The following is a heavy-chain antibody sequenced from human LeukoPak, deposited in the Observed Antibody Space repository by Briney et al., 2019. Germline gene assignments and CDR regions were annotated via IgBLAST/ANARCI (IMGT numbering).Heavy chain of an antibody. Sequence: PGGSLRLSCAASGFTFSTYWMTWVRQAPGKGLECVANIKPDGGEKYYVDSVEGRFTISRDNAKNSLYLQMNSLRVEDTALYYCARGGTWDLDYWGQGTLVTVSS. CDR2: IKPDGGEK. CDR1: GFTFSTYW. CDR3: ARGGTWDLDY. V-gene: IGHV3-7*01. J-gene: IGHJ4*02. D-gene: IGHD1-1*01.